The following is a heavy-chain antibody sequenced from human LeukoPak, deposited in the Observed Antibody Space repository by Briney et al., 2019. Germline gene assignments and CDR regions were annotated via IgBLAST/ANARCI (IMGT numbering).Heavy chain of an antibody. CDR2: IYYSGST. Sequence: SETLSLTCTVSGGSISSGGYYWSWIRQPPGKGLEWIGYIYYSGSTYYNPSLKSRVTLSVDTSKNQFSLKLSSVTAADTAVYYCARGYDSSGYPFDPWGQGTLVTVSS. D-gene: IGHD3-22*01. CDR3: ARGYDSSGYPFDP. CDR1: GGSISSGGYY. J-gene: IGHJ5*02. V-gene: IGHV4-30-4*08.